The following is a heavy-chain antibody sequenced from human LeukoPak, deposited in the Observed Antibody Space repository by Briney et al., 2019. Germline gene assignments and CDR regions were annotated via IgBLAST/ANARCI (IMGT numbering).Heavy chain of an antibody. Sequence: GGSLRLSCAASGFTFSSYAMSWVRQAPGKGLEWVSAISGSGGSTYYADSVKGRFTISRDNSKNTLYLQVNSLRAEDTAVYYCAAPDCSGGSCYPGYYYYYYMDVWGKGTTVTVSS. CDR2: ISGSGGST. CDR3: AAPDCSGGSCYPGYYYYYYMDV. V-gene: IGHV3-23*01. CDR1: GFTFSSYA. D-gene: IGHD2-15*01. J-gene: IGHJ6*03.